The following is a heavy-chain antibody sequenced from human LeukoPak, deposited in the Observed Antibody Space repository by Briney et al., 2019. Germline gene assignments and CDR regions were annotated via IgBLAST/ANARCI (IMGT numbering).Heavy chain of an antibody. V-gene: IGHV3-15*01. Sequence: GGSLRLSCVASGFTFSNAWMSWMGWVRQAPGKGLEWVGLTKIKTDDGTPDYAALVKGRFTISRDDSKNTVYLEMNSLETEDTAVYYCISGGGTADYWGQGTLVSVSS. D-gene: IGHD1-1*01. CDR1: GFTFSNAW. CDR3: ISGGGTADY. CDR2: TKIKTDDGTP. J-gene: IGHJ4*02.